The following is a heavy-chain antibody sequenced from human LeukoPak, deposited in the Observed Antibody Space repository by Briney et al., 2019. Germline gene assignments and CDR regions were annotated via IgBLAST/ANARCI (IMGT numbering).Heavy chain of an antibody. D-gene: IGHD5-24*01. CDR3: ARANSSFFRDGYYYFDY. V-gene: IGHV4-30-2*01. CDR2: IYHSGST. CDR1: GGSISSGGYS. Sequence: PSETLSLTCAVSGGSISSGGYSWSWIRQPPGKGLEWIGYIYHSGSTYYNPSLKSRVTISVDRSKNQFSLKLSSVTAADTAVYYCARANSSFFRDGYYYFDYWGQGTLVTVSS. J-gene: IGHJ4*02.